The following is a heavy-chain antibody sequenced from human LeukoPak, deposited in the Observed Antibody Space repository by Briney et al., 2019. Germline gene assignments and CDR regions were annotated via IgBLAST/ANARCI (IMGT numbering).Heavy chain of an antibody. J-gene: IGHJ4*02. Sequence: GGSLRLSCAASGFTFTSYSMNWVRQAPGKGLEWVSPISGGGGSTYYADSVKGRFTISRDNPKNTLYLQVSSLRAEDTAVYYCAKGGKWDVTPFDYWGQGTLVTVSS. CDR2: ISGGGGST. CDR1: GFTFTSYS. CDR3: AKGGKWDVTPFDY. D-gene: IGHD1-26*01. V-gene: IGHV3-23*01.